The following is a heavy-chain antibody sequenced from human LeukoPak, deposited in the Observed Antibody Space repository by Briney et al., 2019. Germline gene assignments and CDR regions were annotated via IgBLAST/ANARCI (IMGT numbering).Heavy chain of an antibody. CDR2: FNPGIGGT. J-gene: IGHJ4*02. CDR3: AREIEAEGKTFDY. CDR1: GYTFTNNY. D-gene: IGHD4-23*01. V-gene: IGHV1-46*01. Sequence: ASVKVSCKTSGYTFTNNYIHYVRQAPGQGLEWMGIFNPGIGGTRYAQRFQGRITLTGDTSTRTVDMDLSSLRSEDTAVYFCAREIEAEGKTFDYWGQGTQVTVSS.